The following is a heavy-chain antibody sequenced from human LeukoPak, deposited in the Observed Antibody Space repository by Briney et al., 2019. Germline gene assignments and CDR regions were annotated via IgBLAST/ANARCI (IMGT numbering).Heavy chain of an antibody. V-gene: IGHV3-23*01. D-gene: IGHD6-13*01. Sequence: PGGSLRLSCAASGFTFSSYGMSWVRQAPGKGLEWVSAISGSGGSTYYADSVKGRFTISRDNSKNTLYLQMNSLRAEDTAVYYCARGPQESSSWYFGWSAVGMFDPWGQGTLVTVSS. CDR1: GFTFSSYG. J-gene: IGHJ5*02. CDR3: ARGPQESSSWYFGWSAVGMFDP. CDR2: ISGSGGST.